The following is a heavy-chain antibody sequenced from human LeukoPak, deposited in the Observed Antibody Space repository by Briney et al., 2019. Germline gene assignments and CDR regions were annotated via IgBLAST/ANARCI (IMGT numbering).Heavy chain of an antibody. D-gene: IGHD5-12*01. V-gene: IGHV1-2*02. Sequence: SVKVSCKASGYTFTGYYIHWVRQAPGQGLEWMGCINPNNGGTNYAQKFQGRVTMTRDTSISTAYMELNRLTSDDTAVYYCARDKYTGYETFDYWGQGTPVTVSS. CDR3: ARDKYTGYETFDY. J-gene: IGHJ4*02. CDR2: INPNNGGT. CDR1: GYTFTGYY.